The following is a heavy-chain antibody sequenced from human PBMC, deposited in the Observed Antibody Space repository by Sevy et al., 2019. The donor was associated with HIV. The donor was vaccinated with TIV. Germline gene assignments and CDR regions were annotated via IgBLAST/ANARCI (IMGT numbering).Heavy chain of an antibody. CDR1: GGPISSYY. Sequence: SETLSLTCSVSGGPISSYYWSWIRQPPGKRLEWIGYIHYSGSTNYNPSLNSRLTISVDTSKNQFSLRLTSVTAADTAMYYCARAPPVRSGDDSLNGFDPWGQGILVTVSS. CDR2: IHYSGST. CDR3: ARAPPVRSGDDSLNGFDP. V-gene: IGHV4-59*01. J-gene: IGHJ5*02. D-gene: IGHD5-12*01.